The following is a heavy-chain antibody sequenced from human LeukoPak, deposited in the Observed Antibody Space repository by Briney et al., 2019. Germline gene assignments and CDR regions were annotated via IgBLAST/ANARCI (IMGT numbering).Heavy chain of an antibody. CDR3: AKVDRGDYSSSPVPYYNHYMNA. CDR2: ISSSSSLI. Sequence: PGGSLRLSCAASGFTFSYYSMNWVRQAPGRGLEWVSCISSSSSLIFYSDSVRGRFTISRDNAKNLLYLHMNSLRVEDTAVYYCAKVDRGDYSSSPVPYYNHYMNAWGKGTTVTVSS. J-gene: IGHJ6*03. V-gene: IGHV3-21*01. CDR1: GFTFSYYS. D-gene: IGHD6-13*01.